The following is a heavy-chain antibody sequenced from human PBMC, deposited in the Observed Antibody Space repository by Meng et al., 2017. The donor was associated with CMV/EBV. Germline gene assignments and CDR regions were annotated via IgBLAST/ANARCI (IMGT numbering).Heavy chain of an antibody. CDR2: IYYSGST. CDR3: ARGRGQWLPHYFDY. CDR1: GGSISSYY. J-gene: IGHJ4*02. Sequence: ETLSLTCTVSGGSISSYYWSWIRQPPGKGLEWIGYIYYSGSTNYNPSLKSRVTISVDTSKNQFSLKLSSVTAADTAVYYCARGRGQWLPHYFDYWGQGTLVTVSS. D-gene: IGHD6-19*01. V-gene: IGHV4-59*01.